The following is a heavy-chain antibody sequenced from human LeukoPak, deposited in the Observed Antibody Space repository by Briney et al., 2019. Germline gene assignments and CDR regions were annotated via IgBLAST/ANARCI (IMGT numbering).Heavy chain of an antibody. CDR2: INPNSGGT. J-gene: IGHJ3*02. CDR3: ARSSNWDAFDI. D-gene: IGHD1-1*01. Sequence: GASVKVSCKASGYTFTGYAMNWVRQAPGQGLEWMGWINPNSGGTNYAQKFQGRVTMTRDTSISTAYMELSRLRSDDTAVYYCARSSNWDAFDIWGQGTMVTVSS. V-gene: IGHV1-2*02. CDR1: GYTFTGYA.